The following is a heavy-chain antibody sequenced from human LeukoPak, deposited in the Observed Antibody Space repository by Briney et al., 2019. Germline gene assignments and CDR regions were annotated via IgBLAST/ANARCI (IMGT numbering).Heavy chain of an antibody. Sequence: GESLKISCKGSGYSFTSYWISWVRPMPGKGLEWMGRIDPSDSYTNYSPSFQGHVTISADKSISTAYLQWSSLKASDTAMYYCARQSRHSTDYYGSGPGGYWGQGTLVTVSS. J-gene: IGHJ4*02. V-gene: IGHV5-10-1*01. CDR1: GYSFTSYW. CDR3: ARQSRHSTDYYGSGPGGY. D-gene: IGHD3-10*01. CDR2: IDPSDSYT.